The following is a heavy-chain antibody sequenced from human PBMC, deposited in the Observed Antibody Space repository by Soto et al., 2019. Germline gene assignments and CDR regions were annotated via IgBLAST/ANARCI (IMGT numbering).Heavy chain of an antibody. CDR1: GGSFSGYY. CDR3: ARVGYSSGWYSTQPIDP. D-gene: IGHD6-19*01. J-gene: IGHJ5*02. CDR2: INHSGST. Sequence: SETLSLTCAVYGGSFSGYYWSWIRQPPGKGLEWIGEINHSGSTNYNPSLKSRVTISVDTSKNQFSLKLSSVTAADTAVYYCARVGYSSGWYSTQPIDPWGQGTLVTVSS. V-gene: IGHV4-34*01.